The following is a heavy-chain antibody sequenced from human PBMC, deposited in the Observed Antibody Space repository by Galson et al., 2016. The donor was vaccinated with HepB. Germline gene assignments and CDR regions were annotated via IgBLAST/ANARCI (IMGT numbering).Heavy chain of an antibody. CDR1: GASISSSSYY. CDR2: IDYTGST. D-gene: IGHD3-22*01. CDR3: ATSPKYYYRSRGRGGCWDY. V-gene: IGHV4-39*07. J-gene: IGHJ4*02. Sequence: SETLSLTCTVSGASISSSSYYWGWIRQPPGKGLEWIGSIDYTGSTYYNPSLKSRVTISVDMSKNQFSLNLSSATAADTAVFYCATSPKYYYRSRGRGGCWDYWGQGTLVTVSS.